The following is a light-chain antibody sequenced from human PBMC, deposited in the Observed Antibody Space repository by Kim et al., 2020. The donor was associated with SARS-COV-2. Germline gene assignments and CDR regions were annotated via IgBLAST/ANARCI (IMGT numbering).Light chain of an antibody. CDR1: QIISSH. CDR3: QQSYITPFT. Sequence: SVGDRVTITCRTTQIISSHLNWYQQKPGRAPKLLISAASTLQGGFSSRFSGSGSETDFTLTNSSLQPEDFATYFCQQSYITPFTCGPGTKLDIK. V-gene: IGKV1-39*01. J-gene: IGKJ3*01. CDR2: AAS.